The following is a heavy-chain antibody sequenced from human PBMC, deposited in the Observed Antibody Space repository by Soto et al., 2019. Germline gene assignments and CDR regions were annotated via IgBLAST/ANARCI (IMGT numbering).Heavy chain of an antibody. CDR1: GGSISSSSYY. V-gene: IGHV4-39*01. J-gene: IGHJ4*02. Sequence: PSETLSLTYNISGGSISSSSYYWGWIRQPPGKGLEWIGSIYYSGSTYYNPSLKSRVTISVDTSKNQFSLKLSSVTAADTAVYYCASQYSSGWFTRSQRDYWGQGTLVTVS. CDR3: ASQYSSGWFTRSQRDY. D-gene: IGHD6-19*01. CDR2: IYYSGST.